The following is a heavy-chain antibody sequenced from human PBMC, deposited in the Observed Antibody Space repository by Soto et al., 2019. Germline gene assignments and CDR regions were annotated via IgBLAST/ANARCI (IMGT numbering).Heavy chain of an antibody. CDR3: AARGGYCSSTSCYAVGACDI. V-gene: IGHV4-31*03. D-gene: IGHD2-2*01. CDR2: IYYSGSS. CDR1: GCSISSGGYY. Sequence: QVQLQESGPGLVKPSQTLSLTCTVSGCSISSGGYYWSWIRQHPGKGLEWIGYIYYSGSSYYNPSLKSRVTISVDTSKNQFSLKLSSVTAADTAVYYCAARGGYCSSTSCYAVGACDIWGQGTMVTVSS. J-gene: IGHJ3*02.